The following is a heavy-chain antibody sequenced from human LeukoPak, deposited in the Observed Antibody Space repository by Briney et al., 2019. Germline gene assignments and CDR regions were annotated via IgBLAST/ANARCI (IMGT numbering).Heavy chain of an antibody. CDR2: IYHSGST. CDR3: ARGAGTSPFDY. J-gene: IGHJ4*02. D-gene: IGHD6-13*01. V-gene: IGHV4-38-2*02. Sequence: PSETLSLTCTVSGYSISSGYYWGWIRQPPGKGLEWIGSIYHSGSTYYNPSLRSRVTISVDTSKNQFSLKLSSVTAADTAVYYCARGAGTSPFDYWGQGTLVTVSS. CDR1: GYSISSGYY.